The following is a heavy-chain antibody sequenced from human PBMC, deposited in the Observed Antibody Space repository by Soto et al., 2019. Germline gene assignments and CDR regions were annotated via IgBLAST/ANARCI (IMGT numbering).Heavy chain of an antibody. Sequence: PSETLSLTCAVYCGSFSGYYWSWIRQPPGKGLEWIGEINHSGSTNYNPSLKSRVTISVDTSKNQFSLKLSSVTAADTAVYYCASSKFRTGRTIDYWGQGTLVTVSS. CDR1: CGSFSGYY. J-gene: IGHJ4*02. V-gene: IGHV4-34*01. CDR2: INHSGST. CDR3: ASSKFRTGRTIDY. D-gene: IGHD2-15*01.